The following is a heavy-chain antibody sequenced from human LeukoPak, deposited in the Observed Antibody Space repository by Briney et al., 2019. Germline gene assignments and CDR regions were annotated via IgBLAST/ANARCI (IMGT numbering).Heavy chain of an antibody. V-gene: IGHV4-34*01. CDR2: IYPSGST. Sequence: PSETLSLTCAVYGGSFSGNYWSWIRQPPGKGLEWIGDIYPSGSTDYNPSLKSRVTISVGTSKNQFSLKLSSVTAADTAVYYCARQEQWRRYYDYWGQGTLVTVSS. D-gene: IGHD1-26*01. CDR3: ARQEQWRRYYDY. CDR1: GGSFSGNY. J-gene: IGHJ4*02.